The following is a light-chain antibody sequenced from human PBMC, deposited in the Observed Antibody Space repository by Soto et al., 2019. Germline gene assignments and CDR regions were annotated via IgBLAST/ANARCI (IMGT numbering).Light chain of an antibody. Sequence: EIVMTQSPDTLSLSPGETATLSCRASQTAIHNYLAWHQQKPGQTPRLLVYGASNRATGIPARFSGSGSGTDFTLTISSLEPEDFAVYYCQQRSNWPWTFGQGTKV. CDR1: QTAIHNY. J-gene: IGKJ1*01. CDR3: QQRSNWPWT. CDR2: GAS. V-gene: IGKV3-11*01.